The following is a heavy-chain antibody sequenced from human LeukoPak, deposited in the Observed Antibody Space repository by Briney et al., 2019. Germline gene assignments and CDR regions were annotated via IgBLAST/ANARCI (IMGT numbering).Heavy chain of an antibody. D-gene: IGHD5-24*01. CDR3: ARSEDGIDFDY. V-gene: IGHV4-59*01. Sequence: SETLSLTCTVSGGSLSGYYWSWIRQPPGQGLEWIGYIFYTGNTDSNASLKSRVIISVDTSKNQFSLKLDSVTAADTAVYYCARSEDGIDFDYWGQGTLVTVSS. CDR1: GGSLSGYY. J-gene: IGHJ4*02. CDR2: IFYTGNT.